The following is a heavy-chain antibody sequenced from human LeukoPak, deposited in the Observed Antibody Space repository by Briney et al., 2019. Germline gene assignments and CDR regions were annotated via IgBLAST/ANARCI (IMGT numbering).Heavy chain of an antibody. Sequence: GASVKVSCKASGYTFTSYDINWVRQATGQGLEWMGWMNPNSGNTGYAQKFQGRVTMTRNTSISTAYMELSSLRSEDTAVYYCARGPPGTAAAETNFDYWGQGTLVTVSS. CDR2: MNPNSGNT. J-gene: IGHJ4*02. D-gene: IGHD6-13*01. CDR1: GYTFTSYD. CDR3: ARGPPGTAAAETNFDY. V-gene: IGHV1-8*01.